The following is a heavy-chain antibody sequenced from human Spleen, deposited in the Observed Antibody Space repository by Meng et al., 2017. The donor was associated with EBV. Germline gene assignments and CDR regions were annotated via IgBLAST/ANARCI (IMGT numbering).Heavy chain of an antibody. J-gene: IGHJ4*02. V-gene: IGHV4-4*02. D-gene: IGHD3-22*01. CDR3: AVGSGGYYLY. Sequence: VEVGEAGGGVERPWGPLTLSCAVAGGSNTSRNWGGWVRQSPGKGMEGVGEIYHSGNTTYKPSPKSRVTISGDESKTHFSLNWRSVMVADTAVYFCAVGSGGYYLYWCAGTLVTVSS. CDR2: IYHSGNT. CDR1: GGSNTSRNW.